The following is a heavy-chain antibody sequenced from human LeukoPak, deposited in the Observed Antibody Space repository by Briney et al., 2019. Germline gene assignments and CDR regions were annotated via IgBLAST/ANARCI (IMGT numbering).Heavy chain of an antibody. CDR3: ARVLLWFGESSNWFDP. D-gene: IGHD3-10*01. V-gene: IGHV3-21*04. CDR1: GFTFSRYS. J-gene: IGHJ5*02. CDR2: ISSSSSYI. Sequence: GGSLRLSCAASGFTFSRYSMNWVRQAPGKGLEWVSSISSSSSYIYYADSVKGRFTISRDNAKNSLYLQMNSLRAEDTAVYYCARVLLWFGESSNWFDPWGQGTLVTVSS.